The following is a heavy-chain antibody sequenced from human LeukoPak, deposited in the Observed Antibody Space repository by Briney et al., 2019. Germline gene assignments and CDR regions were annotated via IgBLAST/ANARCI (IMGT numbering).Heavy chain of an antibody. CDR3: ARTLHGSGWCPFDY. D-gene: IGHD6-19*01. J-gene: IGHJ4*02. CDR2: VYHNGNT. CDR1: GGSFSGYY. Sequence: SETLSLTCAVYGGSFSGYYWSWIRQPPGKGLEWIGNVYHNGNTWYNSSLKSRVAISVDTSKNQFSLKLSSVTAADTAVYFCARTLHGSGWCPFDYWGQGSLVTVSS. V-gene: IGHV4-34*01.